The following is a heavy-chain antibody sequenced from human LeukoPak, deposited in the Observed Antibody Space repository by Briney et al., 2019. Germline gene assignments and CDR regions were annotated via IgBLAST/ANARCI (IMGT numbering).Heavy chain of an antibody. V-gene: IGHV3-53*05. CDR2: IYSGGST. D-gene: IGHD6-13*01. Sequence: PGGSLRLSCAASGFTVSSHFMSWVRQAPGKGLEWVSVIYSGGSTYYADSVKGRFTISRDNSKNTLYLQMNSLRAEDTAVYYCAKGGIAAAGGYWGQGTLVTVSS. J-gene: IGHJ4*02. CDR1: GFTVSSHF. CDR3: AKGGIAAAGGY.